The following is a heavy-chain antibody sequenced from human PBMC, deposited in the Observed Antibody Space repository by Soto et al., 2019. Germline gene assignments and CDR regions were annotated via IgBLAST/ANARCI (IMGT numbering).Heavy chain of an antibody. Sequence: QVQLVESGGGVVQPGRSLRLSCAASGFTFSSYGMHWVRQAPGKGLEWVAVIWYDGSNNCYADSVKGRFTISRDNSKNTLYLQMHSLRAEDTAVYYCATGDTAMVTWDYWGQGTLVTVSS. CDR1: GFTFSSYG. CDR3: ATGDTAMVTWDY. D-gene: IGHD5-18*01. CDR2: IWYDGSNN. V-gene: IGHV3-33*01. J-gene: IGHJ4*02.